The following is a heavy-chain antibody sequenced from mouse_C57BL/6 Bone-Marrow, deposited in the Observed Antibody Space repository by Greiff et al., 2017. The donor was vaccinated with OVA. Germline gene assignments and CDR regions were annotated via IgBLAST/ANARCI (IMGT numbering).Heavy chain of an antibody. Sequence: VQLQQSGAELVRPGTSVKMSCKASGYTFTNYWIGWAKQRPGHGLEWIGDIYPGGGYTNYNEKFKGKATLTADKSSSTAYMQFRSLTSEDSAIYYCAREVLWYFDVWGTGTTVTVSS. CDR1: GYTFTNYW. V-gene: IGHV1-63*01. CDR2: IYPGGGYT. D-gene: IGHD2-14*01. J-gene: IGHJ1*03. CDR3: AREVLWYFDV.